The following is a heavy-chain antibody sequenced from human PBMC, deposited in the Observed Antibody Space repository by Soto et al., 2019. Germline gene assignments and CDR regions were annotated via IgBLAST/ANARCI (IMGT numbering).Heavy chain of an antibody. CDR1: GFTFSSDG. D-gene: IGHD6-19*01. CDR3: ARQAVAGTIGYYGMDV. J-gene: IGHJ6*02. CDR2: IWYDGSNK. Sequence: GGTLRLSCASSGFTFSSDGIHWVRQAPGKGLEWVAVIWYDGSNKYYADSVKGRFTISRDNSKNTLYLQMNSLRAEDTVVYYCARQAVAGTIGYYGMDVWGQGTTVTVSS. V-gene: IGHV3-33*01.